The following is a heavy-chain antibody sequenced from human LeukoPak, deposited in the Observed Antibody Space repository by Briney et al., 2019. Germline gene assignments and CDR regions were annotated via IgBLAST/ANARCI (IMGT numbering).Heavy chain of an antibody. CDR2: IQYDGSVK. CDR1: GFTFSTYG. V-gene: IGHV3-30*02. Sequence: PGGSLRLSCAASGFTFSTYGMHWVRQAPGKGLEWVTFIQYDGSVKLYGDSVKGRFTISRHNAKNSLYLQINSLRAEDTAVYYCARDNGGKWELLGGLDYWGQGTLVTVSS. CDR3: ARDNGGKWELLGGLDY. D-gene: IGHD1-26*01. J-gene: IGHJ4*02.